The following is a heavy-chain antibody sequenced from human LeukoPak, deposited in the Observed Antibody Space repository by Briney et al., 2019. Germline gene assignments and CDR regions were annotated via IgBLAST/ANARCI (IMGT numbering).Heavy chain of an antibody. CDR3: AKPTDEDLRRLLDR. CDR2: ISGSGGST. D-gene: IGHD2-21*02. J-gene: IGHJ5*02. CDR1: GFTFSSYA. Sequence: PGASLRLSCAASGFTFSSYAMSWVRQAPGKGLEWVSAISGSGGSTYYADSVKGRFTISRDNSKNTLYLQMNSLRAEDTAVYYCAKPTDEDLRRLLDRWGQGTLVTVSS. V-gene: IGHV3-23*01.